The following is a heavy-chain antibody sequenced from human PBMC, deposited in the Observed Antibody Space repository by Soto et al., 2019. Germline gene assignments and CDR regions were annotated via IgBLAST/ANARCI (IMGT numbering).Heavy chain of an antibody. V-gene: IGHV3-23*01. CDR2: ISGSGGST. Sequence: EVQLLESGGGLIQPGGSLRLSCAASGFTFSSYAMTWVRQAPGKGLEWVSAISGSGGSTYYANSVKGRFTISRDNAKNTPYLQMKSRRAEDTALYYCAKDVILRNFDWPQGIGDWGQGTLVT. D-gene: IGHD3-9*01. CDR1: GFTFSSYA. CDR3: AKDVILRNFDWPQGIGD. J-gene: IGHJ4*02.